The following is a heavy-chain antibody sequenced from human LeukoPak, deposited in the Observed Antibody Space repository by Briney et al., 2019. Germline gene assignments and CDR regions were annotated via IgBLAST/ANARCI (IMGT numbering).Heavy chain of an antibody. D-gene: IGHD6-6*01. J-gene: IGHJ3*02. CDR2: ISAYNGNT. V-gene: IGHV1-18*04. CDR3: ADEGQYSNYGGNGFAI. Sequence: ASVNLSCKESGDTSTSFTIRGGPQAPGQGLEWMGWISAYNGNTNYAQKLQGRVTMTTDTSTSTAYMELRSLRSDDTAVDYCADEGQYSNYGGNGFAIWGGEGIVIVSS. CDR1: GDTSTSFT.